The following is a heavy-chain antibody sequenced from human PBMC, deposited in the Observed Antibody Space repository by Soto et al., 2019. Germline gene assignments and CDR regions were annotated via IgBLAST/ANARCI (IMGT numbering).Heavy chain of an antibody. D-gene: IGHD6-6*01. V-gene: IGHV4-31*03. CDR3: ARSIAARRHLPYGMDV. Sequence: SETLSLTCTVSGGSISSGGYYWSWIRQHPGKGLEWIGYIYYSGSTYYNPSLKSRVTISVDTSKNQFSLKLSSVTAADTAVYYCARSIAARRHLPYGMDVWGQGTTVTVSS. CDR1: GGSISSGGYY. J-gene: IGHJ6*02. CDR2: IYYSGST.